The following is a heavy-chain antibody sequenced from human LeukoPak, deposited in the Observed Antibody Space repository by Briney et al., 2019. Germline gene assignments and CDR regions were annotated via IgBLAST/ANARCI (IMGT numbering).Heavy chain of an antibody. CDR2: ISYDGSNK. CDR3: ARVEVLVDDNYYYYGMDV. D-gene: IGHD3-3*01. CDR1: GFTFSSYA. V-gene: IGHV3-30-3*01. J-gene: IGHJ6*02. Sequence: GRSLRLSCAASGFTFSSYAMHWVRQAPGKGLEWVAVISYDGSNKYYADSVKGRFTISRDNSKNTLYLQMNSLRAEDTAVYYCARVEVLVDDNYYYYGMDVWGQGTTVTVSS.